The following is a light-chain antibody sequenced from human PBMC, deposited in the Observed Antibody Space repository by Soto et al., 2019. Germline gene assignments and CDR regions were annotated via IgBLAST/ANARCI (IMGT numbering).Light chain of an antibody. Sequence: QSVLTQPASVSGSPGQSITISCTGTSSDVDAHNYVSWYQQHPGKAPKRMIYEVSNRPSGVSNRFSGSKSGNTASLTISGLQAEDEADYYCNSYTTSTTLVLFGGGTKLTVL. CDR2: EVS. J-gene: IGLJ2*01. CDR1: SSDVDAHNY. CDR3: NSYTTSTTLVL. V-gene: IGLV2-14*01.